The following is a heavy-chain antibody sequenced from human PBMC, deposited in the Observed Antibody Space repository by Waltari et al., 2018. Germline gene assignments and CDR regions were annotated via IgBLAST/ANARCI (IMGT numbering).Heavy chain of an antibody. Sequence: EVQLLESGGGLVQPGGSLRLSCAASGFTFSSYAMSWVRQAPGKGLEWVSAISGSSGSTYYADSVKGRFTIARDNSKNTLYLQMNSLRAEDTDVYYCAKDLGGIAVADYWGQGTLVTVSS. CDR3: AKDLGGIAVADY. J-gene: IGHJ4*02. D-gene: IGHD6-19*01. V-gene: IGHV3-23*01. CDR2: ISGSSGST. CDR1: GFTFSSYA.